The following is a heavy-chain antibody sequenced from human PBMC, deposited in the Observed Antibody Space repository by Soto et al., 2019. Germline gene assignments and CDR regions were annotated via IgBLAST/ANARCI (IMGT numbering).Heavy chain of an antibody. D-gene: IGHD7-27*01. CDR2: ISTDNGNT. CDR1: GYRFTTYG. CDR3: ARGLGTNGLDV. V-gene: IGHV1-18*04. J-gene: IGHJ6*02. Sequence: QVQLLQSGAEVKKPGASVKVSCMASGYRFTTYGITWVRLAPGQGLEWLGGISTDNGNTDYAQNLQDRVTMTTETSTSTAYMEVTSLTSDDTAVYYCARGLGTNGLDVWGQGTTVTVSS.